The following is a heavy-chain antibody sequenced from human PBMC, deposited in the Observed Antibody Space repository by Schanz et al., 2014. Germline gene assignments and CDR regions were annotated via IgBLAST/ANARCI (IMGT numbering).Heavy chain of an antibody. D-gene: IGHD3-9*01. V-gene: IGHV3-30-3*02. CDR2: ISYDGSTK. CDR1: GFTFGGYA. Sequence: VQLLESGGGLVQPGGSLRLSCAVSGFTFGGYALHWVRQAPGKGLEWVAVISYDGSTKYYADSVKGRFIISRDNSKNTLYLQVNSLRAEDTAVYYCAKHVRSLTGNDYWGQGTLVTVSS. CDR3: AKHVRSLTGNDY. J-gene: IGHJ4*02.